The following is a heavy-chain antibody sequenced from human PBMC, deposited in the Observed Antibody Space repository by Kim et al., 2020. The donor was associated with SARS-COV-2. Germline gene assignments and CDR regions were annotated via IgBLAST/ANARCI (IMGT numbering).Heavy chain of an antibody. CDR3: ARADFWSGWPDY. Sequence: SETLSLTCTVSGGSISSYYWSWIRQPPGKGLEWIGYIYYSGSTNYNPSLKSRVTISVDTSKNQFSLKLSSVTAADTAVYYCARADFWSGWPDYWGQGTLV. J-gene: IGHJ4*02. D-gene: IGHD3-3*01. CDR2: IYYSGST. V-gene: IGHV4-59*13. CDR1: GGSISSYY.